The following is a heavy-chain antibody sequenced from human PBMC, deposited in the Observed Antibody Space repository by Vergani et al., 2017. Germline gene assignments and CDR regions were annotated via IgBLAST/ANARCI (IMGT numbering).Heavy chain of an antibody. J-gene: IGHJ4*02. CDR1: GGSVSSGGFY. CDR2: IYYSGST. CDR3: ARVVVGATGITDFDY. Sequence: QVQLQESGPGLVKPSQTLSLTCTVSGGSVSSGGFYWSWIRQHPGKGLDWIAYIYYSGSTHYNPSLKGRVTISVDTSKNQFSLKLSSVTAADTAVYYCARVVVGATGITDFDYWGQGTLVTVSS. D-gene: IGHD1-26*01. V-gene: IGHV4-31*03.